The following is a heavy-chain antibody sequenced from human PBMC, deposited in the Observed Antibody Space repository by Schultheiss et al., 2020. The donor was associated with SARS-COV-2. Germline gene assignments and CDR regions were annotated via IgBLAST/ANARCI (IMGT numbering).Heavy chain of an antibody. Sequence: ASVKVSCKASGYTFTSYYMHWVRQAPGQGLEWMGIINPSGGSTSYAQKFQGRVTMTRDTSTSTVYMELSSLRSEDTAVYYCARDRKDYDSSGYYLFDYYYGMDVWGQGTTVTVSS. J-gene: IGHJ6*02. CDR1: GYTFTSYY. V-gene: IGHV1-46*01. CDR2: INPSGGST. D-gene: IGHD3-22*01. CDR3: ARDRKDYDSSGYYLFDYYYGMDV.